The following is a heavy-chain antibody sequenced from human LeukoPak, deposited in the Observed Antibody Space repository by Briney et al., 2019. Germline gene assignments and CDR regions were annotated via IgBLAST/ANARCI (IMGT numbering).Heavy chain of an antibody. Sequence: SETLSLTCAVSGGSISSSNWWSWVRQPPGKGLEWIGEIYHSGSTNYHPSLKSRVTISVDKSKNQFSLKLSSVTAADTAVYYCARGAPLRFGESYFDLWGRGTLVTVSS. D-gene: IGHD3-10*01. CDR3: ARGAPLRFGESYFDL. CDR2: IYHSGST. J-gene: IGHJ2*01. V-gene: IGHV4-4*02. CDR1: GGSISSSNW.